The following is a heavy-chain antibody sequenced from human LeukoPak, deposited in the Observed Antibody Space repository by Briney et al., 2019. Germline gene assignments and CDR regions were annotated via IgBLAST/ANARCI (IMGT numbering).Heavy chain of an antibody. J-gene: IGHJ6*04. Sequence: GGSLRLPCAASGFTFSSYGMHWVRQAPGKGLEWVAVIWYDGSNKYYADSVKGRFTISRDNSKNTLYLQMNSLRAEDTAVYYCARDGGTNARSWCSGGSCYSGDDTTNYYYYGMDVWGKGTTVTVSS. V-gene: IGHV3-33*01. CDR1: GFTFSSYG. D-gene: IGHD2-15*01. CDR3: ARDGGTNARSWCSGGSCYSGDDTTNYYYYGMDV. CDR2: IWYDGSNK.